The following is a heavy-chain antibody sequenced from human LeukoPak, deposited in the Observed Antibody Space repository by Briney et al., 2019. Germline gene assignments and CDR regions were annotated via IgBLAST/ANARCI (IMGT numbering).Heavy chain of an antibody. V-gene: IGHV3-74*03. CDR3: GRDKSEYDSSGRGDY. D-gene: IGHD3-22*01. Sequence: GGSLRLSCAASGFTFSSYWMNWVRQAPWKGLVLVSRINGDGSYTKYADSVKGRFTISRDNAKNTLFLQMNSLSAEDTAVYFCGRDKSEYDSSGRGDYWGQGTLVTVSS. CDR2: INGDGSYT. J-gene: IGHJ4*02. CDR1: GFTFSSYW.